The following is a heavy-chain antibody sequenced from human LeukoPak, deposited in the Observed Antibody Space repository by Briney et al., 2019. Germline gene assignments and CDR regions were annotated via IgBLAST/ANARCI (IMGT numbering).Heavy chain of an antibody. CDR3: AKVGWGWYQIDY. CDR2: IRYDGTEE. Sequence: GGSLRLSCVASGFTFSTYGMYWVRKAPGKGLEWVAFIRYDGTEEDYADSVKGRFTISRDNSKNTMCLVMNSLRLEDTAVYYCAKVGWGWYQIDYWGQGTLVTVS. V-gene: IGHV3-30*02. CDR1: GFTFSTYG. D-gene: IGHD6-19*01. J-gene: IGHJ4*02.